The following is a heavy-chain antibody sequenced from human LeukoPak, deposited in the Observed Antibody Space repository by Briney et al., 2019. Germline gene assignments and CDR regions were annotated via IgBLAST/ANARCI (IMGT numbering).Heavy chain of an antibody. V-gene: IGHV3-23*01. Sequence: PGGSLRLSCEASGFTFSRYGMSWVRQAPGKGLEWVSAIRGSGGSTYYADSVKGRFTISRDNSKNTLYLQMNSLRAEDTAVYYCASRYCSGGSCPYYYYYYMDVWGKGTTVTVSS. CDR1: GFTFSRYG. CDR3: ASRYCSGGSCPYYYYYYMDV. D-gene: IGHD2-15*01. J-gene: IGHJ6*03. CDR2: IRGSGGST.